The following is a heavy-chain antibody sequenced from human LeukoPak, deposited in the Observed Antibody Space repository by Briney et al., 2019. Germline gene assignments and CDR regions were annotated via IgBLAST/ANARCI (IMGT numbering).Heavy chain of an antibody. V-gene: IGHV3-33*01. D-gene: IGHD3-22*01. Sequence: PGGSLRLSCAASGFSFRSYGMHWVLQAPGKGLEWVAVIWYDGSNKYYADSVKGRFTISRDISKNTLFLQMNSLRAEDTAVYYCARGDDYYDSSGYYAAKAFANWGQGTLVTVSS. CDR2: IWYDGSNK. CDR3: ARGDDYYDSSGYYAAKAFAN. J-gene: IGHJ4*02. CDR1: GFSFRSYG.